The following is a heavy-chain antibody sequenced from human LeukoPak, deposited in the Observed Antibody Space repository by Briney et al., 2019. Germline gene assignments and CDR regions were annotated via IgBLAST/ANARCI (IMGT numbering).Heavy chain of an antibody. V-gene: IGHV3-23*01. CDR3: AKVWAHDGSGNPYWHFDL. CDR2: ISGSGGST. CDR1: GFTFSSSA. Sequence: GGSLRLSCAASGFTFSSSAMNWVRQAPGKGLEWVSAISGSGGSTYYADSVKGRFTISGDNSKNTLYLQMNSLRAEDTAVYYCAKVWAHDGSGNPYWHFDLWGRGTLVTVSS. J-gene: IGHJ2*01. D-gene: IGHD3-10*01.